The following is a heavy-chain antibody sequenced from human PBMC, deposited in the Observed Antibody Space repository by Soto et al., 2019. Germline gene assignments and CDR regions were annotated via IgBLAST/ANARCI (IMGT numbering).Heavy chain of an antibody. V-gene: IGHV4-34*01. Sequence: PSETLSLTCAVYGGSFSSYYWSWIRQPPGKGLEWIGEINHSGNTNYNPSLKSRVTISVDTSKNQFSLKLSSVTAADTAVYYCARRPPYYDFWSGYEAGGDYMDVWGKGTTVTVSS. CDR3: ARRPPYYDFWSGYEAGGDYMDV. CDR2: INHSGNT. CDR1: GGSFSSYY. J-gene: IGHJ6*03. D-gene: IGHD3-3*01.